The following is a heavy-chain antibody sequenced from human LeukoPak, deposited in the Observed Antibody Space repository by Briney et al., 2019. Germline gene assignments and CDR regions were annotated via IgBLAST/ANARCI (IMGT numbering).Heavy chain of an antibody. Sequence: ASVKVSCKACGYTFTSYYIHWVRQAPGQGLEWMGMIYPRDGSTSYAQKFQGRVTVTRDTSTSTVHMELSGLRSEDTAVYYCARDQEGFDYWGQGTLVTVSS. V-gene: IGHV1-46*01. CDR1: GYTFTSYY. CDR2: IYPRDGST. J-gene: IGHJ4*02. CDR3: ARDQEGFDY.